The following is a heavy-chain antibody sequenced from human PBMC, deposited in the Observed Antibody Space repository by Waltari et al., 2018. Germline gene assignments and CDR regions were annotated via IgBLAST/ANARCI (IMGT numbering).Heavy chain of an antibody. Sequence: QVQLVQSGAEVKKPGASVKVSCKASGYTFTSYAMHWVRQAPGQRREWMGWINAGNGNTKYSQKFQGRVTITRDTSASTAYMELSSLRSEDTAVYYCARDSYDILTGYYNCLDYWGQGTLVTVSS. CDR1: GYTFTSYA. D-gene: IGHD3-9*01. CDR3: ARDSYDILTGYYNCLDY. J-gene: IGHJ4*02. V-gene: IGHV1-3*01. CDR2: INAGNGNT.